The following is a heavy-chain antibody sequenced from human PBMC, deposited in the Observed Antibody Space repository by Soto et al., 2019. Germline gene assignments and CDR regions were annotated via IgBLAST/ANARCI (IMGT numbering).Heavy chain of an antibody. J-gene: IGHJ6*03. CDR1: GFTFDEYA. Sequence: EVQLVESGGGLVQPGGSLRLSCAVSGFTFDEYAMHWVRQAPGKGLEWVSGISWNSGSVGYANSVKGRFTISRDNAKNSLYLQMNSLRAEDTALYYCTKDTLYGGNYYYYDMDVWGKGTAVTVS. D-gene: IGHD4-17*01. V-gene: IGHV3-9*01. CDR2: ISWNSGSV. CDR3: TKDTLYGGNYYYYDMDV.